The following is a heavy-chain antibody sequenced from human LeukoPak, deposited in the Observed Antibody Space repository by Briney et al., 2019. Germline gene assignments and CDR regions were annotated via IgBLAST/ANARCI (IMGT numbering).Heavy chain of an antibody. CDR1: GGSISSSSYY. CDR2: TYYRGST. V-gene: IGHV4-39*02. J-gene: IGHJ4*02. D-gene: IGHD3-22*01. CDR3: ARLTSYYDSSGYLDY. Sequence: SETLSLTCTVSGGSISSSSYYWGWIRQPPGKGLEWIGSTYYRGSTYYNTSLKSRVTISVDTSKNHFSLKLNSVTAAGTAVYYCARLTSYYDSSGYLDYWGQGTLVTVSS.